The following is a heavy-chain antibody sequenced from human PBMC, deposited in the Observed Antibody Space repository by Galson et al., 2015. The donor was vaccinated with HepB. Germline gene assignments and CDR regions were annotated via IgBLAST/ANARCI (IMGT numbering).Heavy chain of an antibody. Sequence: SLRLSCAASGFTFGHYAIHWVRQAPGKGLEYVSAVSSDGGTTYYADSVKGRFTISRDNSKNTLYLQMNSLRTEDTAVYYCVPSIVATISFDSWGQGTLVTVSS. D-gene: IGHD5-12*01. CDR1: GFTFGHYA. J-gene: IGHJ4*02. V-gene: IGHV3-64D*06. CDR2: VSSDGGTT. CDR3: VPSIVATISFDS.